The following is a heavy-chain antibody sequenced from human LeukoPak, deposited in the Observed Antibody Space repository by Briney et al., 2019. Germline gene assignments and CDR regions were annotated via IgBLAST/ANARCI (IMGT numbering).Heavy chain of an antibody. CDR1: GGSFSGYY. CDR2: INHSGST. CDR3: AIRMRSNYDILTGYSKRGFDY. J-gene: IGHJ4*02. D-gene: IGHD3-9*01. Sequence: SSETLSLTCAVYGGSFSGYYWSWIRQPPGKGLDWIGEINHSGSTNYNPSLKSRVTISVDTSKNQFSLKLSSVTAADTAVYYCAIRMRSNYDILTGYSKRGFDYWGQGTLVTVSS. V-gene: IGHV4-34*01.